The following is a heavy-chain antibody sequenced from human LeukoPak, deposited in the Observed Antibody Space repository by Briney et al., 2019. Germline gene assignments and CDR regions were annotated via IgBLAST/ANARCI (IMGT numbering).Heavy chain of an antibody. CDR1: GFTFSSYS. Sequence: GGSLRLSCAASGFTFSSYSMNWVRQAPGKGLEWVSYISSSSSTIYYADSVKGRFTISRDNAKNSLYLQMNSLRAEDTAVYYCARDPGPRSHYYDSSDDYWGQGTLVTVSS. CDR2: ISSSSSTI. CDR3: ARDPGPRSHYYDSSDDY. V-gene: IGHV3-48*01. D-gene: IGHD3-22*01. J-gene: IGHJ4*02.